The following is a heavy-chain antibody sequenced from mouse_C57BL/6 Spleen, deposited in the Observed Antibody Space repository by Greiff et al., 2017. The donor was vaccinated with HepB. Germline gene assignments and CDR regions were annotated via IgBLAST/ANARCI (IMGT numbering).Heavy chain of an antibody. CDR1: GYTFTDYN. J-gene: IGHJ1*03. CDR2: INPNNGGT. CDR3: ARKGGNSWYFDV. Sequence: VQLQQSGPELVKPGASVKMSCKASGYTFTDYNMHWVKQSQGKSLEWIGYINPNNGGTSYNQKFKGKATLTVNKSSSTAYMELRSLTSEDSAVYYCARKGGNSWYFDVWGTGTTVTVSS. D-gene: IGHD2-1*01. V-gene: IGHV1-22*01.